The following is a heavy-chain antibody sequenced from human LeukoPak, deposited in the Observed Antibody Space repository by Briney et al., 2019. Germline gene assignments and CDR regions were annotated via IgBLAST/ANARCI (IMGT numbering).Heavy chain of an antibody. CDR2: INHSGST. CDR1: GGSFSGYY. J-gene: IGHJ4*02. D-gene: IGHD3-22*01. Sequence: PSETLSLTCAVYGGSFSGYYWSWIRQPPGKGLEWIGEINHSGSTNYNPSLKSRVTISVDTSKNQFSLKLSSVTAADTAVYYCARESAVVTGNYFDYWGQGTLVTVSS. CDR3: ARESAVVTGNYFDY. V-gene: IGHV4-34*01.